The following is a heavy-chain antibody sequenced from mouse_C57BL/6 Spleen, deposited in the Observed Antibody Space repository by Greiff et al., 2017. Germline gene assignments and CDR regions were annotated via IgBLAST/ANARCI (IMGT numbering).Heavy chain of an antibody. D-gene: IGHD2-4*01. CDR2: INPNNGGT. CDR1: GYTFTDYN. V-gene: IGHV1-22*01. J-gene: IGHJ3*01. CDR3: VYDYGGAWFAY. Sequence: EVQLQESGPELVKPGASVKMSCKASGYTFTDYNMHWVKQSHGKSLEWIGYINPNNGGTSYNQKFKGKATLTVNKSSSTAYMELRSLTSEDSEVYYCVYDYGGAWFAYWGQGTLVTVSA.